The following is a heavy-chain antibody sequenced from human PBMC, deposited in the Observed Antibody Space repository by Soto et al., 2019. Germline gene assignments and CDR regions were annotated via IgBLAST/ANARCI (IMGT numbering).Heavy chain of an antibody. V-gene: IGHV2-5*01. J-gene: IGHJ4*02. CDR1: GFSLRTSGVG. CDR3: ARRPRYSNYVDY. D-gene: IGHD4-4*01. Sequence: QITLKESGPTLVKPTQTLTLTYTFSGFSLRTSGVGVGWIRQPPGKALEWLALIYWNDDKRYSPSLKSRLTIAKDTSKNQVVLNMTNMDPVDTATYFCARRPRYSNYVDYWGQGTLVTVSS. CDR2: IYWNDDK.